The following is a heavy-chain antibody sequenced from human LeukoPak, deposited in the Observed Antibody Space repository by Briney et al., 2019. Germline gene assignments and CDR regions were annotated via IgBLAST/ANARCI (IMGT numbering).Heavy chain of an antibody. Sequence: ASVTVSCTVSGYTLTELSMHWVRQAPGKGLEWMGGFDPEDGETIYAQKFQGRVTMTEDTSTDTAYMELSSLRSEDTAVYYCAKGNRGELTGEFDYWGQGTLVTVSS. J-gene: IGHJ4*02. CDR2: FDPEDGET. CDR3: AKGNRGELTGEFDY. V-gene: IGHV1-24*01. CDR1: GYTLTELS. D-gene: IGHD7-27*01.